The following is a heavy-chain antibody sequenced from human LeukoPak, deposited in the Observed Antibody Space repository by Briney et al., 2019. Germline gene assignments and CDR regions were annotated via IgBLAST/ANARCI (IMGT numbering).Heavy chain of an antibody. CDR3: ARGTLYSGWSYYFDY. Sequence: SETLSLTCSVSGGSISLSYYYWGWIRQPPGKALEWIGGVYYSGTTSYNPSLKSRVTISVDMSKNHFSLRLSSVTAANTAMYYCARGTLYSGWSYYFDYWGQGSQVTVSS. D-gene: IGHD6-19*01. V-gene: IGHV4-39*07. J-gene: IGHJ4*02. CDR2: VYYSGTT. CDR1: GGSISLSYYY.